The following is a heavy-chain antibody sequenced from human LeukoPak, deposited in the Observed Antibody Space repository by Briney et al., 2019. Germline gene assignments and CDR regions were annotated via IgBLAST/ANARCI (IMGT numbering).Heavy chain of an antibody. J-gene: IGHJ4*02. CDR2: ISYDGSNK. CDR3: AKILGYCSGGGCLFDY. Sequence: PGGSLRLSCAASGFTFSSYGMHWVRQAPGKGLEWVAVISYDGSNKYYADSVKGRFTISRDNSKNTLYLQMNSLRAEDTAVYYCAKILGYCSGGGCLFDYWGQGTLVTVSS. CDR1: GFTFSSYG. D-gene: IGHD2-15*01. V-gene: IGHV3-30*18.